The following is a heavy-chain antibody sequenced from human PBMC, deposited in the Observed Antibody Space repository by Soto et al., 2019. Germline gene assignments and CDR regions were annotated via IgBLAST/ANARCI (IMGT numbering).Heavy chain of an antibody. CDR2: IDPSDSYT. CDR1: GYSFTSYW. V-gene: IGHV5-10-1*01. D-gene: IGHD2-2*01. Sequence: GESLKISCKGSGYSFTSYWISWVRQMPGKGLEWMGRIDPSDSYTNYSPSFQGHVTISADKSISTAYLQWSSLKASDTAMYYCARRTIVVVPADHYYYGMDVWGQGTTVTVSS. J-gene: IGHJ6*02. CDR3: ARRTIVVVPADHYYYGMDV.